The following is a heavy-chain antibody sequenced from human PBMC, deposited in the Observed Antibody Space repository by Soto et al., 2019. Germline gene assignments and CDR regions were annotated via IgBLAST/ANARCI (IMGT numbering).Heavy chain of an antibody. CDR1: GYTFTSYD. CDR2: MKPKSPNT. D-gene: IGHD2-8*01. J-gene: IGHJ4*02. CDR3: ARSRYCPNVVCYFADFAY. V-gene: IGHV1-8*01. Sequence: ASVKVSCKASGYTFTSYDINWVRQATGQGLGWMGWMKPKSPNTGHPQKFHPRVTLPPHTSTNTASMELSVLRSQDTAVYSCARSRYCPNVVCYFADFAYWAQGTLVTVSS.